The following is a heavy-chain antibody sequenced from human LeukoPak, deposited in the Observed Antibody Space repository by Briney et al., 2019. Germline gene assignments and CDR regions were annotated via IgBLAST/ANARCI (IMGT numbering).Heavy chain of an antibody. CDR2: INQDGSER. Sequence: LTGGSLRLSCAVSGFTFSNYWMSWVRQAPAKGLEWVAYINQDGSERYYVDSMEGRFTISRDNAEKSLFLQMNNLRVEDTALYYCARYGSCLDAVDFWGQGTLVTVAS. D-gene: IGHD1-26*01. CDR1: GFTFSNYW. CDR3: ARYGSCLDAVDF. J-gene: IGHJ3*01. V-gene: IGHV3-7*01.